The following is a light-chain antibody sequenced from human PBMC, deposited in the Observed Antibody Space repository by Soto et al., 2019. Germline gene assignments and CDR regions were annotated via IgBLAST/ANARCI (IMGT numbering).Light chain of an antibody. CDR2: DAS. Sequence: EIVLTQSPATLSLSPGERATLSCRASQSVSRYLAWYQQKPGQAPRLLLYDASNRATGIPARFSGSGSGTDFALTISSLEPEDFAVYYCQQPSDGPYTFGGGTKVQIK. V-gene: IGKV3-11*01. J-gene: IGKJ4*01. CDR1: QSVSRY. CDR3: QQPSDGPYT.